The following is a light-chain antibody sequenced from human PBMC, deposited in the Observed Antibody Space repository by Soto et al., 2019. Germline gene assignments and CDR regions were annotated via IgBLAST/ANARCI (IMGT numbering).Light chain of an antibody. CDR2: GAS. Sequence: EIVLTQSPGTLSLSPGERATLSCRASQSVSSSYLAWYQQKPGQAPRLLIYGASSRATGIPDRFSGSGSGTDFTLTISSLEPEDFALYYCQQYASSPWTFGQGTKVEI. J-gene: IGKJ1*01. V-gene: IGKV3-20*01. CDR1: QSVSSSY. CDR3: QQYASSPWT.